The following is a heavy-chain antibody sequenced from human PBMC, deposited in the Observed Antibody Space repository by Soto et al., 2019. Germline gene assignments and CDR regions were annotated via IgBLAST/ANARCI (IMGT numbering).Heavy chain of an antibody. V-gene: IGHV1-3*01. D-gene: IGHD7-27*01. CDR1: GYTFTSYA. CDR2: INAGNGNT. Sequence: ASVKVSCKXSGYTFTSYAMHWVRQAPGQRLEWMGWINAGNGNTKYSQKFQGRVTITRDTSASTAYMELGSLRSEDTAVYYCARDLLLLGYYYYYGMDVWGQGTTVTVS. J-gene: IGHJ6*02. CDR3: ARDLLLLGYYYYYGMDV.